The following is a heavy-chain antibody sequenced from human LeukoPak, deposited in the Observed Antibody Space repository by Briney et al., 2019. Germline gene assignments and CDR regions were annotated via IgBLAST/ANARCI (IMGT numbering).Heavy chain of an antibody. CDR3: ASGYCSGGSCYNLDY. CDR2: INSSSSYV. V-gene: IGHV3-21*01. Sequence: AGGSLRLSCAASGFTFSSYSMNWVRQAPGKGLEWVSSINSSSSYVYYADSVKGRFTISRDNAKNSLYLQMNSLRAEDTAVYYCASGYCSGGSCYNLDYWGQGTLVTVSS. CDR1: GFTFSSYS. J-gene: IGHJ4*02. D-gene: IGHD2-15*01.